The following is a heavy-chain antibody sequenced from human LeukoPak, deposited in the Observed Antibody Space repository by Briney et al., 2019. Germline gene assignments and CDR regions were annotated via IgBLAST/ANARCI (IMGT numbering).Heavy chain of an antibody. CDR1: GGTFSSYA. D-gene: IGHD4-23*01. Sequence: SVKVSCKASGGTFSSYAISWVRQAPGQGLEWMGGIIPIFGTANYAQKFQGRVTITADESTSTAYMELSSLRSEDTAVYYCARDNRHYGGNSWYYFDYWGQGTLVTVSS. CDR2: IIPIFGTA. V-gene: IGHV1-69*13. J-gene: IGHJ4*02. CDR3: ARDNRHYGGNSWYYFDY.